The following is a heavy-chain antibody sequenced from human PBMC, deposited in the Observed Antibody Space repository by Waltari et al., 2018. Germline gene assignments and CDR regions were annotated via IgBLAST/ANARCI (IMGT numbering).Heavy chain of an antibody. CDR3: AKGGYCSSTSCYYYDAFDI. Sequence: EWVSAISGSGGRTYYVDSVKGRFTISRDNSKNTLYLQMNSLRAEDTAVYYCAKGGYCSSTSCYYYDAFDIWGQGTMVTVSS. J-gene: IGHJ3*02. CDR2: ISGSGGRT. V-gene: IGHV3-23*01. D-gene: IGHD2-2*01.